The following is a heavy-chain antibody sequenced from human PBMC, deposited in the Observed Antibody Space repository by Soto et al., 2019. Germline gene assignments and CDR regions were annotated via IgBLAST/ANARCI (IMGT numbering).Heavy chain of an antibody. CDR1: GGSISSGDYY. CDR3: ARHRSGWRDCYFDY. V-gene: IGHV4-61*08. CDR2: MYHSGSS. Sequence: SETLSLTCTVSGGSISSGDYYWSWIRQPPGKGLEWIGYMYHSGSSNYNPSLKNRVTISLDTSKNQFSLKLSSVTAADTAVYYCARHRSGWRDCYFDYWGQGTLVTVSS. J-gene: IGHJ4*02. D-gene: IGHD6-19*01.